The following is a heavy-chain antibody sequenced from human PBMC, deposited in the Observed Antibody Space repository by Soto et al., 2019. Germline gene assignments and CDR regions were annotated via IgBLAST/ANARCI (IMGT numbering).Heavy chain of an antibody. Sequence: SETLSLTCAVYGGSFSGYYWSWIRQPPGKGLEWIGEINHSGSTNYNPSLKSRVTISVDTSKNQFSLKLSSVTAADTAVYYCARENGQKPSPRKRITVSAPFDYWGQGTLVTVSS. CDR1: GGSFSGYY. CDR2: INHSGST. CDR3: ARENGQKPSPRKRITVSAPFDY. D-gene: IGHD1-20*01. J-gene: IGHJ4*02. V-gene: IGHV4-34*01.